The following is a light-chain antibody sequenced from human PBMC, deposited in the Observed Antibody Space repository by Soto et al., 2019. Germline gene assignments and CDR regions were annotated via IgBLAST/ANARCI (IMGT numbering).Light chain of an antibody. CDR3: QVWDSNSVYV. Sequence: SYQLTQPPSVSVAPGQTARITRGGNNIGNKRVHWYQQKPGQAPVLVVYDDSDRPSGIPERFSGSNSGNTATLSISRVEAGDEADYYCQVWDSNSVYVFGTGTKSPS. J-gene: IGLJ1*01. CDR2: DDS. V-gene: IGLV3-21*02. CDR1: NIGNKR.